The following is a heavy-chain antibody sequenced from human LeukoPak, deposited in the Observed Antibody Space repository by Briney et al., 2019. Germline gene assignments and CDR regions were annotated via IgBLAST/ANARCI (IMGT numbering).Heavy chain of an antibody. D-gene: IGHD4-17*01. V-gene: IGHV3-74*01. CDR2: INSDGSST. CDR3: ANLPTTVTTYAFDI. CDR1: GFTFSSYW. J-gene: IGHJ3*02. Sequence: GGSLRLSCAASGFTFSSYWMPWVRQAPGKGLVWVSRINSDGSSTNYADSVKGRFTISRDNAKNTLYLQMNSLRAEDTAVYYCANLPTTVTTYAFDIWGQGTMVTVS.